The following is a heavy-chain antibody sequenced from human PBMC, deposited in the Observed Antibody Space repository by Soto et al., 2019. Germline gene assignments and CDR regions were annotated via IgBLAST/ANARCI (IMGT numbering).Heavy chain of an antibody. V-gene: IGHV3-53*01. CDR3: ARDDQYYYDSSGYAAIGAFDI. D-gene: IGHD3-22*01. CDR2: IYSGGST. CDR1: GFTVSSNY. J-gene: IGHJ3*02. Sequence: LRLSCAASGFTVSSNYMSWVRQAPGKGLEWVSVIYSGGSTYYADSVKGRFTISRDNSKNTLYLQMNSLRAEDTAVYYCARDDQYYYDSSGYAAIGAFDIWGQGTMVTVSS.